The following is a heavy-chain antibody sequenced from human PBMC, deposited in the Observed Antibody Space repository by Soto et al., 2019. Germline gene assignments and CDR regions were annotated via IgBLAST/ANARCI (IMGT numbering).Heavy chain of an antibody. J-gene: IGHJ6*02. D-gene: IGHD4-17*01. CDR3: ARYGSRGHYGDYYYYYGMDV. V-gene: IGHV1-18*01. CDR2: ISAYNGNT. CDR1: GYTFTSYG. Sequence: ASVKVSCKASGYTFTSYGISWGRQAPGQGLEWMGWISAYNGNTNYAQKLQGRVTMTTDTSTSTAYMELRSLRSDDTAVYYCARYGSRGHYGDYYYYYGMDVWGQGTTVTVSS.